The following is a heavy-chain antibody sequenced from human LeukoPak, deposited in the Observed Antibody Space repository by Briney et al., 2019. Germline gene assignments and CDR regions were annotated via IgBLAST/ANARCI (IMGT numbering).Heavy chain of an antibody. CDR2: TYYRSKWYN. J-gene: IGHJ6*03. D-gene: IGHD2-2*01. CDR1: GDSVSSNSAA. Sequence: SQTLSLTCAISGDSVSSNSAAWNWIRQSPSRGLEWLGRTYYRSKWYNDYAVSVKSRITINPDTSKNQFSLQLNSVTPEDTAVYYCARAGYDVVVVPAAIDYYYYYMDVWGKGTTVTVSS. V-gene: IGHV6-1*01. CDR3: ARAGYDVVVVPAAIDYYYYYMDV.